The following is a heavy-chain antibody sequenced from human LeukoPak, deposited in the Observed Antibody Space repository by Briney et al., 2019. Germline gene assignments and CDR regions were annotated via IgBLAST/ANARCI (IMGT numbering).Heavy chain of an antibody. D-gene: IGHD3-3*01. J-gene: IGHJ4*02. V-gene: IGHV4-34*01. CDR3: ARGGETYYDFWSGYAWGYFDY. CDR2: INHSGST. Sequence: KPSETLSLTCAVYGGSFSGYYWSWIRQPPGKGLEWIGEINHSGSTNYNPSLKSRVTISVDTSKNQFSLKLSSVTAADTAVYYCARGGETYYDFWSGYAWGYFDYWGQGTLVTVSS. CDR1: GGSFSGYY.